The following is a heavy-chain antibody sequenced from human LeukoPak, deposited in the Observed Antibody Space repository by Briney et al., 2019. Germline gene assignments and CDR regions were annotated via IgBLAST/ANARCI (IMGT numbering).Heavy chain of an antibody. D-gene: IGHD5-12*01. CDR3: ARSDLATITAGPFEY. J-gene: IGHJ4*02. CDR1: GYTFSTYG. Sequence: ASVKVSCKASGYTFSTYGITWVRQARGQGLEWMGWISGHQGNTKYAQNFQGRVTMTIDTSTSTAYMDLRSLRSDDTAIYFCARSDLATITAGPFEYWGQGTLVAVSS. V-gene: IGHV1-18*01. CDR2: ISGHQGNT.